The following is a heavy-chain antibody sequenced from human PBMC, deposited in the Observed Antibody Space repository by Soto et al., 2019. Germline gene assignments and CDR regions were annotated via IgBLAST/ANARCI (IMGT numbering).Heavy chain of an antibody. CDR2: INAGNGNT. J-gene: IGHJ3*02. CDR1: GYTFTSYA. D-gene: IGHD2-15*01. V-gene: IGHV1-3*01. Sequence: ASVKVSCKASGYTFTSYAMHWVRQAPGQRLEWMGWINAGNGNTKYSQKFQGRVTITRDASASTAYMELSSLRSEDTAVYYCATTRHCSGGSCLNNAFDIWGQGTMVTV. CDR3: ATTRHCSGGSCLNNAFDI.